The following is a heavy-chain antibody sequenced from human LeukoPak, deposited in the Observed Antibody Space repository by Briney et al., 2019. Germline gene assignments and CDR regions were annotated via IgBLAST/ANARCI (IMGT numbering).Heavy chain of an antibody. CDR2: ISGSGGST. CDR3: AREQWAADDALDI. J-gene: IGHJ3*02. CDR1: GITFSSYA. D-gene: IGHD6-13*01. Sequence: GGSLRLSCAASGITFSSYAMSWVRQAPGKGLEWVSGISGSGGSTYYANSVKGRFTISRDNSKNTLYLQMNSLRVEDTAVYYCAREQWAADDALDIWGQGTMVTVSS. V-gene: IGHV3-23*01.